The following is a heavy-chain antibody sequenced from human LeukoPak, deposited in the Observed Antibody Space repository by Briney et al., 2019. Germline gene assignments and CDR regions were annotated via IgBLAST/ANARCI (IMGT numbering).Heavy chain of an antibody. CDR3: TTEQQWPVGGPEI. CDR1: GFTFSNAW. V-gene: IGHV3-15*01. Sequence: GGSLRLSCAASGFTFSNAWMSWVRQAPGKGLEWVGRIKSKTDGWTTDYAAPVKGRFTISRDDSKNTLYLQMNGLKTEDTAVYYCTTEQQWPVGGPEIWGQGTMVTVSS. CDR2: IKSKTDGWTT. D-gene: IGHD6-19*01. J-gene: IGHJ3*02.